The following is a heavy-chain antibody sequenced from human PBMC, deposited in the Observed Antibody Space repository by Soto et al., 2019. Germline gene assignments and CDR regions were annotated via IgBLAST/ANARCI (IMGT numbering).Heavy chain of an antibody. Sequence: SETLSLTCTVSGGSISSSSYYWGWIRQPPGKGLEWIGSIYYSGSTYYNPSLKSRVTISVDTSKNQFSLKLSSVTAADTAVYYCARHTPTTVTTVGTNWFDPWGQGTLVTVLL. V-gene: IGHV4-39*01. CDR1: GGSISSSSYY. D-gene: IGHD4-4*01. CDR3: ARHTPTTVTTVGTNWFDP. J-gene: IGHJ5*02. CDR2: IYYSGST.